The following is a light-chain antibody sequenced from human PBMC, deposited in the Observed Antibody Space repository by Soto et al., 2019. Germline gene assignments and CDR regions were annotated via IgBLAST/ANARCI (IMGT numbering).Light chain of an antibody. J-gene: IGKJ3*01. CDR3: QQLNSYPF. CDR2: DAS. V-gene: IGKV1-39*01. CDR1: QSISSY. Sequence: DIQMTQSPSSLSASVGDRITITFRASQSISSYLNWYQQKPGKAPKLLIYDASTLQSGVPSRFSGSGSGTDFTLTISSLQPEDFATYYCQQLNSYPFFGPGTKVDIK.